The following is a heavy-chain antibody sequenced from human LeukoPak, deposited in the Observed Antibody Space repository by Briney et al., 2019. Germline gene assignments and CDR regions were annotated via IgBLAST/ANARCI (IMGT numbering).Heavy chain of an antibody. CDR2: IYYSGST. D-gene: IGHD6-19*01. CDR1: GGSISSSRDY. J-gene: IGHJ4*02. CDR3: ARHVEIAVAGPIDY. Sequence: PSETLSLTCTVSGGSISSSRDYWGWIRQPPGKGLEWIGSIYYSGSTYYNPSLKSRVTISVDTSKNQISLKLSSVTAADTAVYYCARHVEIAVAGPIDYWGQGTLVTVSS. V-gene: IGHV4-39*01.